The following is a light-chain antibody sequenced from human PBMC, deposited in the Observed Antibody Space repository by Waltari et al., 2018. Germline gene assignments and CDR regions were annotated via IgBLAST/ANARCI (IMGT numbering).Light chain of an antibody. J-gene: IGLJ2*01. CDR3: SSYTSSSTLGV. CDR2: DVS. CDR1: RSAVGGYNY. V-gene: IGLV2-14*03. Sequence: QSALTQPASVSGSPGQSITISCTGTRSAVGGYNYVSWYQQHPGKAPKLMIYDVSNRPSGVSNRFSGSKSGNTASLTISGLQAEDEADYYCSSYTSSSTLGVFGGGTKLTVL.